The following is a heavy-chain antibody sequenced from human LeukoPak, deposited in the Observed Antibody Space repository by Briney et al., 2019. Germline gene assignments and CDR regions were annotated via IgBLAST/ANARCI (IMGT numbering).Heavy chain of an antibody. D-gene: IGHD5-12*01. CDR3: ARGRYSGTTYYFDY. V-gene: IGHV3-7*03. CDR2: IKQDGSEK. CDR1: GFTFSSYW. J-gene: IGHJ4*02. Sequence: PGGSLRLSCAASGFTFSSYWMSWVRQAPGKGLEWVASIKQDGSEKYYVDSVKGRFTISRDNAKNSLYLQMNSLRAEDTAMYYCARGRYSGTTYYFDYWGQGTLVTVSS.